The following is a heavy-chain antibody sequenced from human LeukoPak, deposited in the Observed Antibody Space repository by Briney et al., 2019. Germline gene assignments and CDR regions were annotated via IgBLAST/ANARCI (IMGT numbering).Heavy chain of an antibody. J-gene: IGHJ5*02. D-gene: IGHD6-13*01. CDR2: IIPIFGTA. V-gene: IGHV1-69*05. CDR3: ARVGSSWHYNWFDP. CDR1: GGTFSSYA. Sequence: SVKVCCKAAGGTFSSYAISWVRQAPGQGLEWMGGIIPIFGTANYAQKFQGRVTITTDESTSTAYMELSSLRSEDTAVYYCARVGSSWHYNWFDPWGQGTLVTVSS.